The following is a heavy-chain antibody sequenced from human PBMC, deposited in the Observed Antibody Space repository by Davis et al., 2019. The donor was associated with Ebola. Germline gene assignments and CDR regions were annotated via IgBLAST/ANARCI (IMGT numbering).Heavy chain of an antibody. V-gene: IGHV1-58*02. J-gene: IGHJ4*01. CDR1: GFTFTSSA. D-gene: IGHD1-14*01. Sequence: SLQVSCKASGFTFTSSAMQWVRQARGQRLEWIGWIVVGSGNTNYAQKFQGRVTITRDMSTTTSSLDLSNLRSEGTAVYYCAASAGTVGKFDYWGQGTLVTVSS. CDR3: AASAGTVGKFDY. CDR2: IVVGSGNT.